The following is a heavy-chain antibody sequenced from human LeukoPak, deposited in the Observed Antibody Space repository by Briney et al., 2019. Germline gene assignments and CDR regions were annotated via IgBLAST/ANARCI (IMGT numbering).Heavy chain of an antibody. J-gene: IGHJ4*02. CDR2: INHSGST. CDR1: GGSISSGRYY. CDR3: ARALRPRNFDY. Sequence: SETLSLTCTVSGGSISSGRYYWNWIRQPPGKGLEWIGEINHSGSTNYNPSLKSRVTISVDTSKNQFSLKLSSVTAADTAVYYCARALRPRNFDYWGQGTLVTVSS. V-gene: IGHV4-39*07. D-gene: IGHD5-12*01.